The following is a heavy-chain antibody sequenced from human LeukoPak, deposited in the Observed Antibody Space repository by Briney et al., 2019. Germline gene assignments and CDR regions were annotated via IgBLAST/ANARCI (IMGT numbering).Heavy chain of an antibody. J-gene: IGHJ4*02. V-gene: IGHV3-7*01. CDR1: GFTFSAYW. CDR2: IKQDGSDE. Sequence: GGSLRLSCAASGFTFSAYWMSWVRQAPGKGLEWVANIKQDGSDEYFEDSAKGRFTISRDNAKNSVYLQMNSLRAEDTAVYYCARGYWGLVFWGQGALVTVSS. CDR3: ARGYWGLVF. D-gene: IGHD7-27*01.